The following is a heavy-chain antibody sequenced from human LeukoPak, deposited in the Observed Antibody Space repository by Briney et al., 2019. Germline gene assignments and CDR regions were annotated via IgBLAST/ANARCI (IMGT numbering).Heavy chain of an antibody. Sequence: GGALTLSFAASGCTFSKYVLHWVRQLGGRGREGVGFIRYVGSNKYYAHSVKGRFTISRDNSKNTLYLQMNSLRAEDTAVYYCAKDIRLSPSYYMDVCGKGTTVTVS. CDR3: AKDIRLSPSYYMDV. CDR2: IRYVGSNK. V-gene: IGHV3-30*02. J-gene: IGHJ6*03. CDR1: GCTFSKYV.